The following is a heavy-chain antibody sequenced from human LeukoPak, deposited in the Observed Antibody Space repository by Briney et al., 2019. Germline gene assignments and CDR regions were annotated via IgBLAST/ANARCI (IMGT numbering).Heavy chain of an antibody. CDR2: IRYDGSNK. CDR3: AKGGYDSSGFNAFDI. J-gene: IGHJ3*02. Sequence: GGSLRLSCAASGFTFSSYGMHWVRQAPGKGLEGGAFIRYDGSNKYYADSVRGRFTISRDNSKNTLYLQTNSLRAEDTAVYYCAKGGYDSSGFNAFDIWGQGTMVTVSS. CDR1: GFTFSSYG. V-gene: IGHV3-30*02. D-gene: IGHD3-22*01.